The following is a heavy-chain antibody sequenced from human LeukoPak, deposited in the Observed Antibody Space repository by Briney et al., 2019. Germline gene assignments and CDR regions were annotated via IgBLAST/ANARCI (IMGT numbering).Heavy chain of an antibody. Sequence: ASVKVSCKVSGYTLTELSMHWVRQAPGKGLEWMGGFDPEDGETIYAQKFQGRVTMTEDTSTDTAYMDLSSLRYEDTAVYYFATSITAAGFDYLGQGTLVTVSS. CDR1: GYTLTELS. D-gene: IGHD6-13*01. V-gene: IGHV1-24*01. CDR3: ATSITAAGFDY. CDR2: FDPEDGET. J-gene: IGHJ4*02.